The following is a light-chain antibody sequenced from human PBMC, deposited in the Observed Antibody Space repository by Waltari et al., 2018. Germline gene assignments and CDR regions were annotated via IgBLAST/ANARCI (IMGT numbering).Light chain of an antibody. CDR2: DTS. V-gene: IGKV3D-15*01. CDR1: QSLIMRT. Sequence: EIVMTQSPATLSVSPGDGHTPPFRAIQSLIMRTFAWYQQKPGQAPRLLIYDTSTRATGIPARFSCSGSGTEFTLTISILQSEDFATYYCQQYDYWPWTFGQGTRVETK. CDR3: QQYDYWPWT. J-gene: IGKJ1*01.